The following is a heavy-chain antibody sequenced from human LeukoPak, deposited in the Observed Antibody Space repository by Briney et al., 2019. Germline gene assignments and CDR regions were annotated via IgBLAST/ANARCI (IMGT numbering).Heavy chain of an antibody. CDR1: GGTFSSYA. CDR3: ARLITGTTHNWFDP. D-gene: IGHD1-20*01. V-gene: IGHV1-69*04. J-gene: IGHJ5*02. Sequence: ASVKVSCKASGGTFSSYAIIWVRQAPGQGLEWMGRIIPILGIANYAQKFQGRVTITADKSTSTAYMELSSLRSEDTAVYYCARLITGTTHNWFDPWGQGTLVTVSS. CDR2: IIPILGIA.